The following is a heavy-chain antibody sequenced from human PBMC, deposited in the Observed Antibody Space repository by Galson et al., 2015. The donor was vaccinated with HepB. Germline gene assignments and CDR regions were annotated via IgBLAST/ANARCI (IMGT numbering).Heavy chain of an antibody. CDR3: ARAHYDYVWGSYRYDWFDP. CDR2: TYYRSKWYN. J-gene: IGHJ5*02. CDR1: GDSVSSNSAA. Sequence: CAISGDSVSSNSAAWNWIRQSPSRGLEWLGRTYYRSKWYNDYAVSVKSRITINPDTSKNQFSLQLNSVTPEDTAVYYCARAHYDYVWGSYRYDWFDPWGQGTLVTVSS. V-gene: IGHV6-1*01. D-gene: IGHD3-16*02.